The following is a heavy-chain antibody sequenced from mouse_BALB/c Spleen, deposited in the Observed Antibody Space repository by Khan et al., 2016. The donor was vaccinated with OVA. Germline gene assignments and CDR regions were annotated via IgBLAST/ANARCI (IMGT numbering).Heavy chain of an antibody. CDR1: GFSLTGYG. D-gene: IGHD2-4*01. V-gene: IGHV2-6-7*01. Sequence: QVQLKESGPGLVAPSQSLSITCTVSGFSLTGYGVNWVRQPPGKGLEWLGMIWGDGSTDYNSALKSRLSISKDNSKSQVFLKMNSLHTDATARYYCAREIYYDYAYYYAMDYWGQGTSVTVSS. J-gene: IGHJ4*01. CDR2: IWGDGST. CDR3: AREIYYDYAYYYAMDY.